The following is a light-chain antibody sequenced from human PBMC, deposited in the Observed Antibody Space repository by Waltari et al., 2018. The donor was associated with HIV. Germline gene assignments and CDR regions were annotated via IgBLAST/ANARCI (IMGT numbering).Light chain of an antibody. J-gene: IGLJ3*02. CDR1: SRDVGGYNN. Sequence: QSALTQPASVSGSPGQSITISCTGTSRDVGGYNNVSLYQQSSGKAPKRIIYEVTNLPSVVSNRFSGSKSGNTASLTISGLQAEDEADYYCSSYTSTSTVLFSGGTRLTV. CDR3: SSYTSTSTVL. V-gene: IGLV2-14*01. CDR2: EVT.